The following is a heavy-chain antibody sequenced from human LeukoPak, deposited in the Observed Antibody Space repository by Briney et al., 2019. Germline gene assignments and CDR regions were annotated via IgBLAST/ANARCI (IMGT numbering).Heavy chain of an antibody. CDR2: IYYNGNT. V-gene: IGHV4-59*01. Sequence: PSETLSLTCSVSDGSFNSYYWNWIRRPPGKGLEWIGYIYYNGNTNYSPSLKSRVTMSVDTSKNLFSLKVSSVTAADTAVYYCARGRSNYYGMDVCGQGTTVTVSS. CDR1: DGSFNSYY. J-gene: IGHJ6*02. CDR3: ARGRSNYYGMDV. D-gene: IGHD1-26*01.